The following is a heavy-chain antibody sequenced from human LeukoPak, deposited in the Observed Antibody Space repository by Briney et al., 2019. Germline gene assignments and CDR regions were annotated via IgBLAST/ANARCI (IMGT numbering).Heavy chain of an antibody. V-gene: IGHV3-9*01. CDR1: GFTFDDYA. CDR2: ISWNSGSI. CDR3: ARVRGGDTKDFDY. D-gene: IGHD2-8*01. Sequence: TGGSLRLSCAASGFTFDDYAMHWVRQAPGKGLEWVSGISWNSGSIGYADSVKGRFTISRDNAKNSLYLQMNSLRDEDTAVYYCARVRGGDTKDFDYWGQGTLVTVSS. J-gene: IGHJ4*02.